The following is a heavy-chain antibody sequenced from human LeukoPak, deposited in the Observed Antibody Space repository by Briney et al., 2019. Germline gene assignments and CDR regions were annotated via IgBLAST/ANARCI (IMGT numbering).Heavy chain of an antibody. CDR2: ISGSGGST. V-gene: IGHV3-23*01. CDR3: AKNPALRADMLFGGMDV. D-gene: IGHD3-10*01. Sequence: PGGSLRLSCAASGFTFSSYWMSWVRQAPGKGLEWVSAISGSGGSTYYADSVKGRFTISRDNSKNTLYLQMNSLRAEDTAVYYCAKNPALRADMLFGGMDVWGQGTTVTVSS. CDR1: GFTFSSYW. J-gene: IGHJ6*02.